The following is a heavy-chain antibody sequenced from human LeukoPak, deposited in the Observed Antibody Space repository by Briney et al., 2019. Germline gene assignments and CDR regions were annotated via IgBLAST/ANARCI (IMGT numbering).Heavy chain of an antibody. CDR2: FKTNYNQV. CDR1: GFTFSSYA. Sequence: GGSLRLSCAASGFTFSSYAMSWVRQAPGKGLEWVSTFKTNYNQVYYAESVRGRFTISTDNSKNTAYLQMNSLRVEDTALYYCARSVPDYTRFDFWGQGALVTVSS. CDR3: ARSVPDYTRFDF. V-gene: IGHV3-23*05. D-gene: IGHD4-11*01. J-gene: IGHJ4*02.